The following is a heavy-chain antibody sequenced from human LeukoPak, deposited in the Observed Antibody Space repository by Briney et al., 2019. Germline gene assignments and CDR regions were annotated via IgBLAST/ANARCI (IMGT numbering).Heavy chain of an antibody. CDR3: ARGDRYNFYY. Sequence: SETLSLTCTVSGGSISSYYWSWIRQPPGKGLEWIGYIYYSGSTNYNPSLKSRVTISLDTCKNQFSLNLSSLTPADTAVYYCARGDRYNFYYWGQATLVTVSS. CDR2: IYYSGST. CDR1: GGSISSYY. V-gene: IGHV4-59*01. D-gene: IGHD5-24*01. J-gene: IGHJ4*02.